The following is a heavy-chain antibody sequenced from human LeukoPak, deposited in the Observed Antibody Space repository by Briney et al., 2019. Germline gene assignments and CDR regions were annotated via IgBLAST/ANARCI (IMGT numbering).Heavy chain of an antibody. V-gene: IGHV4-59*01. Sequence: SETLSLTCTVSDDSIGNYFWSWIRQPPGKGLEWIGYIHASGSTNQSPSLKSRVTISVDTSKNQFSLKLTSVTAADTAVYYCARGRPVTGSFYFDYWGQGTLVTVSS. CDR1: DDSIGNYF. CDR2: IHASGST. CDR3: ARGRPVTGSFYFDY. D-gene: IGHD1-26*01. J-gene: IGHJ4*02.